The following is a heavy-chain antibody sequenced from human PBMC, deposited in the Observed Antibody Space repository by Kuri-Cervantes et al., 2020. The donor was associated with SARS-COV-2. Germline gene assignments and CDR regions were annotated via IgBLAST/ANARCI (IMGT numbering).Heavy chain of an antibody. CDR3: ARDGGKGHGPGLYYWYFNL. J-gene: IGHJ2*01. CDR1: GFTFSNYG. V-gene: IGHV3-30*03. D-gene: IGHD2-15*01. CDR2: ISYDGGNE. Sequence: GGSLRLSCAASGFTFSNYGIHWVRQAPGKGLEWVAVISYDGGNEYYADSVKGRFTTSRDNSKNTLYLQMNSLRPEDTAVYYCARDGGKGHGPGLYYWYFNLWGRGTLVTVSS.